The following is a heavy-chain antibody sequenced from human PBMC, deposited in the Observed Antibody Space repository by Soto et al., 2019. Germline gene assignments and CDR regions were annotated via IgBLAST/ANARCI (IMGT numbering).Heavy chain of an antibody. D-gene: IGHD2-21*02. J-gene: IGHJ4*02. CDR3: AKDSDSTGAGGPVLAY. CDR2: ISGSGGST. V-gene: IGHV3-23*01. Sequence: GGSLRLSCAASGFTFSSYAMSWVRQAPGKGLEWVSAISGSGGSTYYADSVKGRLTISRDNSKNTLYLQMNSLRAEDTAVYYCAKDSDSTGAGGPVLAYWGQGTLVTVSS. CDR1: GFTFSSYA.